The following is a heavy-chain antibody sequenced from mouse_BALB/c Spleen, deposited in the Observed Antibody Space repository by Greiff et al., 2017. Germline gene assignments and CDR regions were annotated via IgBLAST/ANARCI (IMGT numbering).Heavy chain of an antibody. V-gene: IGHV1-54*01. D-gene: IGHD3-1*01. CDR1: GYAFTNYL. J-gene: IGHJ2*01. CDR3: ARSGNCALYYFDY. CDR2: INPGSGGT. Sequence: QVQLQQSGAELVRPGTSVKVSCKASGYAFTNYLIEWVKQRPGQGLEWIGVINPGSGGTNYNEKFKGKATLTADKSSSTAYMQLSSLTSDDSAVYFCARSGNCALYYFDYWGQGTTLTVSS.